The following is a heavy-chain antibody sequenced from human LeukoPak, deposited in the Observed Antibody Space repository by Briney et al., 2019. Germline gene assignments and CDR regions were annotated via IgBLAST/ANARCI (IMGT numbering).Heavy chain of an antibody. CDR3: AREDDAFDI. CDR1: GGSISSYY. CDR2: IYYSGST. V-gene: IGHV4-59*01. J-gene: IGHJ3*02. Sequence: SETLSLTCTVSGGSISSYYWSWIPQPPGKGLEWTGYIYYSGSTNYNPSLKSRVTISVDTSKNQFSLKLSSVTAADTAVYYCAREDDAFDIWGQGTMVTVSS.